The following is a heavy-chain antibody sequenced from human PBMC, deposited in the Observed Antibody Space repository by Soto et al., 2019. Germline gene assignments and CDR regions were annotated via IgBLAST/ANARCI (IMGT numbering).Heavy chain of an antibody. CDR1: GGSISSYY. D-gene: IGHD6-13*01. J-gene: IGHJ6*02. CDR3: ARDRSSLIPGRKSVNYCGMDV. CDR2: IYYSGST. V-gene: IGHV4-59*01. Sequence: SLTCTVSGGSISSYYWSWIRQPPGKGLEWIGYIYYSGSTNYNPSLKSRVTISVDTSKNQFSLKLSSVTAADTAVYYCARDRSSLIPGRKSVNYCGMDVWGQGTTVTVSS.